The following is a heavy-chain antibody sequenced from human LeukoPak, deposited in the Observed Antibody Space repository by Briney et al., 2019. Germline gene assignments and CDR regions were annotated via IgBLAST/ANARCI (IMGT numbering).Heavy chain of an antibody. CDR2: INWNGGST. CDR1: GFTFHVYG. CDR3: ATSTWSIWSFAY. D-gene: IGHD6-13*01. J-gene: IGHJ4*02. V-gene: IGHV3-20*04. Sequence: PGGSLRLSCAASGFTFHVYGMSWVRQAPGKGLEWVSGINWNGGSTGYADSVKGRFTISRDNAKNSLYLQMNSLRAEDTALYYCATSTWSIWSFAYWGQGTLVTVSS.